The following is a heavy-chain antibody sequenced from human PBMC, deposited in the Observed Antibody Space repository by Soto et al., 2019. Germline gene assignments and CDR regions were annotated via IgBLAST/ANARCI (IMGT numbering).Heavy chain of an antibody. Sequence: QVQLVQSGTEVKRPGDSVQVSCKASGYTFTGYYVHWVRQSPGQGLEWMGWINPNSGDTYLAQRFQGRVTMNRDTSIGTAYMELSGLTSDDTAEYYCAKGGAIVAAGTRVYLYNAMDVWGQGTTVTVSS. J-gene: IGHJ6*02. CDR1: GYTFTGYY. V-gene: IGHV1-2*02. CDR2: INPNSGDT. CDR3: AKGGAIVAAGTRVYLYNAMDV. D-gene: IGHD1-26*01.